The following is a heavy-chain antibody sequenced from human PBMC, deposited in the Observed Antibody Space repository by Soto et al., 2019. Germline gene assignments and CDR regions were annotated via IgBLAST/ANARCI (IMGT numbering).Heavy chain of an antibody. Sequence: XSVKVSCKASVYTFTCYFMHWVRQAPGQGLEWMGWTNPNSGATKYAQKFQGRVTLSRDTSIRTAYMELSGLRSDDTAVYYCARGGGTILAPLPWGQGTLVTVSS. D-gene: IGHD3-3*01. CDR1: VYTFTCYF. CDR2: TNPNSGAT. J-gene: IGHJ5*02. CDR3: ARGGGTILAPLP. V-gene: IGHV1-2*02.